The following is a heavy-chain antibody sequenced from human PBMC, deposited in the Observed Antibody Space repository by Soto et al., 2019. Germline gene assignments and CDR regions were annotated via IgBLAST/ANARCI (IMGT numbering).Heavy chain of an antibody. J-gene: IGHJ4*02. D-gene: IGHD2-21*02. CDR2: INPSSGAT. V-gene: IGHV1-46*01. CDR1: GYNFIAYY. Sequence: ASVKVSCKASGYNFIAYYIYWVRQAPRQGPEWMGMINPSSGATNYAQKFQGRVTVTRDTSTSTAYLELSSLRSEDAAVYYCAKYCGGDCRHFDAWGQGTLVTVSS. CDR3: AKYCGGDCRHFDA.